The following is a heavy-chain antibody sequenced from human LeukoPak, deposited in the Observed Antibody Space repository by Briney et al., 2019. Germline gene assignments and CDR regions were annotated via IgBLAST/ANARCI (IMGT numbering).Heavy chain of an antibody. CDR3: ARVKSYSSSSFYYYYYMDV. V-gene: IGHV4-59*11. J-gene: IGHJ6*03. CDR1: GGSISSHY. CDR2: IYYSGST. Sequence: PSETLSLTCTVSGGSISSHYWSWIRQPPGKGLEWIGYIYYSGSTNYNPSLKNRVTISVDTSKNQFSLKLSSVTAADTAVYYCARVKSYSSSSFYYYYYMDVWGKGTTVTVSS. D-gene: IGHD6-6*01.